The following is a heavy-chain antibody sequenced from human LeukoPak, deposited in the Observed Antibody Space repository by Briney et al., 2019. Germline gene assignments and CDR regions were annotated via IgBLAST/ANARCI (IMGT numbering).Heavy chain of an antibody. CDR2: IYYSGTT. CDR3: TRAYWIGFHFDS. Sequence: SETLSLTCTVSGGSISSGGYYWSWIRQHPGKGLEYIGYIYYSGTTYYNPFLKSRITMSVDMSANQFSLRLTSVSAADTAVYYCTRAYWIGFHFDSWARESWSPSPQ. V-gene: IGHV4-30-4*08. J-gene: IGHJ4*02. D-gene: IGHD3-3*01. CDR1: GGSISSGGYY.